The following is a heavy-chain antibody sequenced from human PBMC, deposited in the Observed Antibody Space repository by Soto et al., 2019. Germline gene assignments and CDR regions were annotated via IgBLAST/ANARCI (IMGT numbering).Heavy chain of an antibody. CDR2: IRSKANSYAT. D-gene: IGHD3-22*01. CDR3: TRPMYYYDSSGYRYWYFDL. CDR1: GFTFSGSA. V-gene: IGHV3-73*01. Sequence: PGGSLRLSCAASGFTFSGSAMHWVRQASGKGLEWVGRIRSKANSYATAYAASVKGRFTISRDDSKNTAYLQMNSLKTEDTAVYYCTRPMYYYDSSGYRYWYFDLWGRGTLVTVSS. J-gene: IGHJ2*01.